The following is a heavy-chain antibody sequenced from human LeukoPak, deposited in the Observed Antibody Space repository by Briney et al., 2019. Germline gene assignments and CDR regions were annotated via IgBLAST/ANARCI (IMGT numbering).Heavy chain of an antibody. J-gene: IGHJ6*03. CDR3: ARDSARQLWGGYYYYMDV. Sequence: SETLSLTCTVSGGSISSYYWSWIRQPAGKGLEWIGRIYTSGSTNYNPSLKSRVTMSVDTSKNQFSLKLSSVTAADTAVYYCARDSARQLWGGYYYYMDVWGKGTTVTVFS. CDR2: IYTSGST. D-gene: IGHD5-18*01. V-gene: IGHV4-4*07. CDR1: GGSISSYY.